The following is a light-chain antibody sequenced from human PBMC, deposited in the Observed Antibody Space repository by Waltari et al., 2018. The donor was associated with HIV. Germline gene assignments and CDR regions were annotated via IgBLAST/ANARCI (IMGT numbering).Light chain of an antibody. J-gene: IGLJ2*01. CDR1: SSDDGPYDD. Sequence: QSALTQPPSASGSPGQSVTISCTGTSSDDGPYDDVSGYPQHPDKAPRLIIYEVNKRPSGVPDRFSGSKSGNTASLTVSGLQAEDEADYYCTSYAGSNNLVIFGGGTKVTVL. CDR2: EVN. V-gene: IGLV2-8*01. CDR3: TSYAGSNNLVI.